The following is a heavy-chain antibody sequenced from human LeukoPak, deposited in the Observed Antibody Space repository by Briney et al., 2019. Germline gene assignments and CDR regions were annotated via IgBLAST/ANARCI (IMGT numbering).Heavy chain of an antibody. Sequence: PGGSLRLSCAASGFTFSTSAMSWVRQVPGKGLEWVSGISASGGSTSYANSVKGRFTISRDDSKNTLFLQMNSLRAEDTAVYYCAKRLSSGWYYFDYWGQGTLVTVSS. V-gene: IGHV3-23*01. CDR2: ISASGGST. CDR3: AKRLSSGWYYFDY. CDR1: GFTFSTSA. D-gene: IGHD6-19*01. J-gene: IGHJ4*02.